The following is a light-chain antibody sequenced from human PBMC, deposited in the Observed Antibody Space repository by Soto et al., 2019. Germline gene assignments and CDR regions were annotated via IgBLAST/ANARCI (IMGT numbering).Light chain of an antibody. J-gene: IGKJ4*01. Sequence: DIQMTQSPSSLSASVGDRVTITCQASQDIKNYLNWYQQKSGKPPKLLIYDASDLETGVPSRLSGSGSGTDFTFTINSLQPEDIATYYCQQYDNLPLTFGGGTKVEIK. CDR1: QDIKNY. CDR2: DAS. CDR3: QQYDNLPLT. V-gene: IGKV1-33*01.